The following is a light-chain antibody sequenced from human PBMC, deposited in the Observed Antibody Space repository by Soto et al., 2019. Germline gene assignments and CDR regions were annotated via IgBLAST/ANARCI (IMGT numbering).Light chain of an antibody. V-gene: IGKV1-5*01. Sequence: DIQMTQSPSTLSASVGDRVTITCRASQSISSWLAWYQQKPGKAPKLLIYDASSLESGVPSRFSGSGSGTEFTLTISSLQPDDFAIYYCQQANSFPLTFGGGTKVDIK. J-gene: IGKJ4*01. CDR1: QSISSW. CDR2: DAS. CDR3: QQANSFPLT.